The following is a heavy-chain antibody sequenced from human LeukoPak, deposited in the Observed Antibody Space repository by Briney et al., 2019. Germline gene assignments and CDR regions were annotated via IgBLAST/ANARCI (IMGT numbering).Heavy chain of an antibody. CDR1: GGSFSGYY. Sequence: SETLSLTCAVYGGSFSGYYWSWIRQPPGKGLEWIGEINHSGSTNYNPSLKSRVTISVDTSKNQFSLKLSSVTAADTAVYYCARGTGSYFWVYYFDYWGQGTLVTVSS. CDR3: ARGTGSYFWVYYFDY. V-gene: IGHV4-34*01. D-gene: IGHD1-26*01. CDR2: INHSGST. J-gene: IGHJ4*02.